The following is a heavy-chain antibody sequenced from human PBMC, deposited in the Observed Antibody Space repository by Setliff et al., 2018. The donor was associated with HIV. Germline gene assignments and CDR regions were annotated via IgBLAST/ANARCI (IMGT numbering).Heavy chain of an antibody. Sequence: PSETLSLTCTVSGGSIRTGAYYWGWIRQAPGKGLEWIAEITPSGRTNYSPSLKSRLSLSIESSKNQLFLKVMSVTAADSAVYYCASSVGFRDFWGQGTPVTVSS. D-gene: IGHD3-10*01. V-gene: IGHV4-39*07. CDR3: ASSVGFRDF. CDR2: ITPSGRT. J-gene: IGHJ4*02. CDR1: GGSIRTGAYY.